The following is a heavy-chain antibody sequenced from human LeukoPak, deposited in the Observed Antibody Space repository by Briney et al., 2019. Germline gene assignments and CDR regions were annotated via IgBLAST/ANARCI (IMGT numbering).Heavy chain of an antibody. CDR2: INPNSGGT. J-gene: IGHJ4*02. D-gene: IGHD2-21*02. V-gene: IGHV1-2*02. Sequence: GASVKVSCKASGYTFTGYYMHWVRQAPGQGLEWMGWINPNSGGTNYAQKFQGRVTMTRDTSISTAYMELSRLRSDDTAVYYCAREELAYCGGDSYSGLDYWGQGTLVTVSS. CDR1: GYTFTGYY. CDR3: AREELAYCGGDSYSGLDY.